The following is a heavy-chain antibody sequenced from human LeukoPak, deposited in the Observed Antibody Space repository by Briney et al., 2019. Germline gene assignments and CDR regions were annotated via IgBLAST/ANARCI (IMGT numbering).Heavy chain of an antibody. CDR1: GFTFSSYW. V-gene: IGHV3-7*05. Sequence: GGSLRLSCAASGFTFSSYWTRWVRQAPGKGLDWVASINQDGSEKYYVDSVKGRFTISRDNAKNSLYLQMNSLRADDTAVYYCARARGGSNSDYWGQGTLVTVSS. D-gene: IGHD1-26*01. J-gene: IGHJ4*02. CDR3: ARARGGSNSDY. CDR2: INQDGSEK.